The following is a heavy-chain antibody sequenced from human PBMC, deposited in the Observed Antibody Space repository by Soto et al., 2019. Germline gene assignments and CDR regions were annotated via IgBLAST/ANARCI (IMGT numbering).Heavy chain of an antibody. CDR2: ITDNGAGT. CDR3: AKRPRALLTFDY. D-gene: IGHD1-26*01. J-gene: IGHJ4*02. Sequence: GGSLRLSCAASGFTFSSYAMSWVRQAPGKGLEWVSGITDNGAGTYYADSVKGRFTISRDNSKNTLYLQMNSLRAEDTAIYYCAKRPRALLTFDYWGQGTLVTVSS. CDR1: GFTFSSYA. V-gene: IGHV3-23*01.